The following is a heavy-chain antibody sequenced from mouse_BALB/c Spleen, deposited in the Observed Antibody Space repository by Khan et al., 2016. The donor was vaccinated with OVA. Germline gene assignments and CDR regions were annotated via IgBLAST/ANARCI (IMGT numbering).Heavy chain of an antibody. V-gene: IGHV1-9*01. Sequence: QLQQPGVELMKPGASVKISCKATGYTFSSYWIEWVKQRPGHGLEGIGKILPGSDSTNYNEKFKGKDTFTADTSSNTAYMQLSALTSEDSAVYYCARWYGAMDYWGQGTSVTVSS. CDR3: ARWYGAMDY. CDR1: GYTFSSYW. D-gene: IGHD1-1*02. J-gene: IGHJ4*01. CDR2: ILPGSDST.